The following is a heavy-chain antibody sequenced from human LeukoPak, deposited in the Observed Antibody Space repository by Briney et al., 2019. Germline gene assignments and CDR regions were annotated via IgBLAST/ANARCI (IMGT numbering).Heavy chain of an antibody. CDR1: GFTFSTYA. D-gene: IGHD2-8*01. J-gene: IGHJ5*02. CDR3: ARDRGVYDIAGYYP. V-gene: IGHV3-30*01. Sequence: PGGSLRLSCAASGFTFSTYAMVWVRHAPGKGLEWVSLISFDGTNKYYADSVKGRFTISRDNSKNTVYLQMNSLRAEDTAIYYCARDRGVYDIAGYYPWGQGTLVTVSS. CDR2: ISFDGTNK.